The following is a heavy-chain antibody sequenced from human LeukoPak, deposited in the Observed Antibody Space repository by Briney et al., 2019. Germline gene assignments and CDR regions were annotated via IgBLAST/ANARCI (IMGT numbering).Heavy chain of an antibody. Sequence: ASVKVSCKVSGYTFTDYYMHLVQQAPGKGLEWMGLVDPEDGETIYAEKFQGRVTITADTSTDTAYIELSSLRSEDTAVYYCATNDGHYWGQGTLVTVSS. CDR2: VDPEDGET. CDR3: ATNDGHY. V-gene: IGHV1-69-2*01. D-gene: IGHD1-1*01. J-gene: IGHJ4*02. CDR1: GYTFTDYY.